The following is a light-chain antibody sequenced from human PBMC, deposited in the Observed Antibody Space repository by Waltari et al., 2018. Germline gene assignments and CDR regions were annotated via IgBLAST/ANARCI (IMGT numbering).Light chain of an antibody. CDR1: SGPSGYA. V-gene: IGLV4-69*02. CDR3: QSWGTGVMV. J-gene: IGLJ3*02. CDR2: VNSDGSH. Sequence: QIVLTQPPSASASLGASVKLTCILRSGPSGYAIAWPQQQPTKGPRYLLHVNSDGSHTKGDGIPDRFSVSSSGTEHYLIISSLRSDDEGDYYCQSWGTGVMVFGGGTRLTVL.